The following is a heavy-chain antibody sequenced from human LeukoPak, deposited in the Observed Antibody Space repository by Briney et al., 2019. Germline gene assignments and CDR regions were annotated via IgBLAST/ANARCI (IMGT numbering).Heavy chain of an antibody. CDR1: GGSISSGSYY. CDR2: IYTSGST. CDR3: ARSASYYDILTGQGGPPEAFDI. Sequence: KPSETLSLTCTVSGGSISSGSYYWSWIRQPAGKGLEWIGRIYTSGSTNYNPSLKSRVTISVDTSKNQFSLKLSSVTAADTAVYYCARSASYYDILTGQGGPPEAFDIWGQGTMVTVSS. J-gene: IGHJ3*02. D-gene: IGHD3-9*01. V-gene: IGHV4-61*02.